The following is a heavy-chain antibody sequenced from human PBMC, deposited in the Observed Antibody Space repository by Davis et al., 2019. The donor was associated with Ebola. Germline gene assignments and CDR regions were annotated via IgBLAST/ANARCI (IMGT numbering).Heavy chain of an antibody. J-gene: IGHJ4*02. Sequence: GESLKISCAASGFTFRYYSMNWVRQAPGKGLEWVTSISSGSDYIYQADSVRGRFTISRDNAKNSLYLQMNSLRAEDTALYYCAKDRIAVAGKGYFDHWGQGTLVTVSS. D-gene: IGHD6-19*01. V-gene: IGHV3-21*04. CDR1: GFTFRYYS. CDR3: AKDRIAVAGKGYFDH. CDR2: ISSGSDYI.